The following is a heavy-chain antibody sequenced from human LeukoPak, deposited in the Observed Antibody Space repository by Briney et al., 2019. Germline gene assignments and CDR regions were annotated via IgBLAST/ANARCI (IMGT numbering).Heavy chain of an antibody. D-gene: IGHD3-22*01. CDR1: GFTFSSYG. CDR3: AIAHHYYDSSGLFDY. Sequence: GGSPRLSCAASGFTFSSYGMHWVRQAPGKGLEWVAVIWYDGSNKYYADSVKGRFTISRDNSKNTLYLQMNSLRAEDTAVYYCAIAHHYYDSSGLFDYWGQGTLVTVSS. CDR2: IWYDGSNK. J-gene: IGHJ4*02. V-gene: IGHV3-33*01.